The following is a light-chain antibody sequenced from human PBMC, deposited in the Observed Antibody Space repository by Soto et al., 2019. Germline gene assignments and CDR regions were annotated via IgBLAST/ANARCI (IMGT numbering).Light chain of an antibody. CDR3: QQSYNSPPT. CDR2: AAS. V-gene: IGKV1-39*01. CDR1: QSISNY. Sequence: DIQMTQSPSSLSASVGDRVTITCRASQSISNYLNWYQQKPGKAPKFLIYAASSLRTGVPSRFSGSGSGTDFTPTISSLQPEDFATYYCQQSYNSPPTFGQGTKVEIK. J-gene: IGKJ1*01.